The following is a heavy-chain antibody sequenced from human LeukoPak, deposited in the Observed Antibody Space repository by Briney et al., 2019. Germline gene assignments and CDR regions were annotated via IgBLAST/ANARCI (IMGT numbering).Heavy chain of an antibody. CDR2: ISAYNGNT. Sequence: ASVKVSCKASGYTFTSYGISWVRQAPGQGLEGMGWISAYNGNTNYAQKLQGRVTMTTDTSTSTAYMELRSLRSDDTAAYYCARDPDAVYSGYDSDWFDPWGQGTLVTVSS. V-gene: IGHV1-18*04. J-gene: IGHJ5*02. CDR1: GYTFTSYG. D-gene: IGHD5-12*01. CDR3: ARDPDAVYSGYDSDWFDP.